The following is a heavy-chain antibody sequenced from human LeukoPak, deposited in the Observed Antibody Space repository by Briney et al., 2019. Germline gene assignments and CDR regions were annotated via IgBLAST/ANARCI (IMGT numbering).Heavy chain of an antibody. CDR2: ISVSGSST. Sequence: GGSLRLSCAASGFTFNTYAMNWVRQAPGKGLEWVSVISVSGSSTYYADSVKGRFTISRDSSKSTLYLQMNSLRAEDTAIYYCAKRNTMVRGGPCFDYWGQGLMVTVSS. V-gene: IGHV3-23*01. CDR3: AKRNTMVRGGPCFDY. J-gene: IGHJ4*02. D-gene: IGHD3-10*01. CDR1: GFTFNTYA.